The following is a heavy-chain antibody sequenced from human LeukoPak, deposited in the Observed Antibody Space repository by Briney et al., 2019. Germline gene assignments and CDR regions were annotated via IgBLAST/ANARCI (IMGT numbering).Heavy chain of an antibody. Sequence: ASVKVSCKASGGTFSSYAISWVRQAPGQGLEWMGRIIPILGIANYAQKFQGRVTITADKSTSTAYMELSSLRSEDTVVYYCARGGEWLDFDYWGQGTLVTVSS. V-gene: IGHV1-69*04. D-gene: IGHD3-16*01. J-gene: IGHJ4*02. CDR2: IIPILGIA. CDR1: GGTFSSYA. CDR3: ARGGEWLDFDY.